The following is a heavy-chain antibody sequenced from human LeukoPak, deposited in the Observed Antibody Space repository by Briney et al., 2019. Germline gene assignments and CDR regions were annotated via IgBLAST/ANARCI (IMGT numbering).Heavy chain of an antibody. D-gene: IGHD3-10*01. Sequence: PSETLSLTCTVSGGSISSYYWSWIRQPAGKGLEWIGRIYTSGSTNYNPSLKSRVTMSVDTSKNQFSLKLTSVTAADTAVYYCARHLGSSWRWPLDPWGQGTLVTVSS. CDR3: ARHLGSSWRWPLDP. CDR2: IYTSGST. J-gene: IGHJ5*02. CDR1: GGSISSYY. V-gene: IGHV4-4*07.